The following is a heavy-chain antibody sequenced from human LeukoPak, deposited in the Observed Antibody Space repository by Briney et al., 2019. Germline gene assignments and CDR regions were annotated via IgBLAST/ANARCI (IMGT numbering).Heavy chain of an antibody. Sequence: SETLSLTCSVSGGSVSSYYWSWIRQHPGKGLEWIGYIYYSGSTYSNPSLKSRLTISVDISKNQFSLKLSSVTAADTAVYYCARGVKGLRGAFDIWGQGTMVTVSS. V-gene: IGHV4-59*06. CDR1: GGSVSSYY. CDR3: ARGVKGLRGAFDI. J-gene: IGHJ3*02. D-gene: IGHD3-10*01. CDR2: IYYSGST.